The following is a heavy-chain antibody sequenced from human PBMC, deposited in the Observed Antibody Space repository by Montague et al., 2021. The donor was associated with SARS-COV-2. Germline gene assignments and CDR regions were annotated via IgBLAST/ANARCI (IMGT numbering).Heavy chain of an antibody. CDR1: GDSVGIDELG. CDR3: VRYSGWFYFDF. D-gene: IGHD6-19*01. CDR2: RYLRLEKYN. Sequence: CAISGDSVGIDELGRSSDEHTSELQPESQRIRYLRLEKYNDYAPSVRGRLTVNPDASKNEFSLELNYVTPEDTAVYYCVRYSGWFYFDFWGQGTLVTVS. J-gene: IGHJ4*02. V-gene: IGHV6-1*01.